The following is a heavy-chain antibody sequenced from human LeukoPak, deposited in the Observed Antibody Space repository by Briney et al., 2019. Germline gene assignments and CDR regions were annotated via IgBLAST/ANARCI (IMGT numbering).Heavy chain of an antibody. Sequence: SQTLSLTCTVSGGSISSGSYYWSWIRQPAGKGLEWIGRIYTSGSTNYNPSLKSRVTMSVDTSKNQFSLKLSSVTAADTAVYYCAGSSLVGAGYYFDYWGQGTLVTVSS. CDR2: IYTSGST. J-gene: IGHJ4*02. D-gene: IGHD1-26*01. V-gene: IGHV4-61*02. CDR3: AGSSLVGAGYYFDY. CDR1: GGSISSGSYY.